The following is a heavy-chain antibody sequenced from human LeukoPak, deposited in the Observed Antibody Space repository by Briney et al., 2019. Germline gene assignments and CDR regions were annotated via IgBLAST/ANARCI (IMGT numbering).Heavy chain of an antibody. D-gene: IGHD6-19*01. Sequence: SETLSLTCTVSGGSISSYYWSWIRQPPGKGLEWIGYIYYSGSTYYNPSLKSRVTISVDTSKNQFSLKLSSVTAADTAVYYCARDRFSSGWYNAFDIWGQGTMVTVSS. J-gene: IGHJ3*02. CDR3: ARDRFSSGWYNAFDI. CDR2: IYYSGST. V-gene: IGHV4-59*12. CDR1: GGSISSYY.